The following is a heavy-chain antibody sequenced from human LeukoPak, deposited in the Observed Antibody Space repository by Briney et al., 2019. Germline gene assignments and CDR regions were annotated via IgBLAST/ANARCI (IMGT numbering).Heavy chain of an antibody. CDR2: ISSSGSTI. CDR3: ARDPGVVATGGDGY. V-gene: IGHV3-11*04. J-gene: IGHJ4*02. D-gene: IGHD2-15*01. CDR1: GFTFSDYY. Sequence: GGSLRLSCVASGFTFSDYYMCWVRQAPGKGLVWVSYISSSGSTIYYADSVKGRFTISRDNAKNSLYLQMNSLRGEDTAVYYFARDPGVVATGGDGYWGQGTLVTVSS.